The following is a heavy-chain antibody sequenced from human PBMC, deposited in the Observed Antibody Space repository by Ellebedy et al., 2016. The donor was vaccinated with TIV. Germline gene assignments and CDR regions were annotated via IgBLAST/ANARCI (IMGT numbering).Heavy chain of an antibody. CDR1: GFTFSSYS. J-gene: IGHJ5*02. Sequence: GESLKISXAASGFTFSSYSMNWVRQAPGKGLEWVSYISSSSSTIYYADSVKGRFTISRDNAKNSLYLQMNSLRAEDTAVYYCARGSWFDPWGQGTLVTVSS. V-gene: IGHV3-48*04. CDR2: ISSSSSTI. CDR3: ARGSWFDP.